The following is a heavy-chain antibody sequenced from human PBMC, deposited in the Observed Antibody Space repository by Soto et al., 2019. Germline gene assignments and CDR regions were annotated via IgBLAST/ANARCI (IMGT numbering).Heavy chain of an antibody. CDR1: GFTFSSYG. D-gene: IGHD3-22*01. J-gene: IGHJ6*02. Sequence: VGSLRLSCAASGFTFSSYGMHWVRQAPGKGLEWVAVISYDGSNKYYADSVKGRFTISRDNSKNTLCLQMNSLRAEDTAVYYCAKGEYDSSGYYWPYYYYYGMDVWGQGTTVTLS. CDR2: ISYDGSNK. CDR3: AKGEYDSSGYYWPYYYYYGMDV. V-gene: IGHV3-30*18.